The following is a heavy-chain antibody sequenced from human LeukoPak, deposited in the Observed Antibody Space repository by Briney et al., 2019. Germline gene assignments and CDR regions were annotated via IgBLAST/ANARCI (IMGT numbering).Heavy chain of an antibody. Sequence: GGSLRLSCSASGFTFSSYAMHWVRQAPGKGLEYVSAISSNGGSTYYADSVKGRFTISRDNSKNTLYLQMSSLRAEDTAMYYCVKKPGRGYNWNDVYFAFDIWGQGTMVTVSS. CDR1: GFTFSSYA. CDR3: VKKPGRGYNWNDVYFAFDI. V-gene: IGHV3-64D*06. CDR2: ISSNGGST. D-gene: IGHD1-1*01. J-gene: IGHJ3*02.